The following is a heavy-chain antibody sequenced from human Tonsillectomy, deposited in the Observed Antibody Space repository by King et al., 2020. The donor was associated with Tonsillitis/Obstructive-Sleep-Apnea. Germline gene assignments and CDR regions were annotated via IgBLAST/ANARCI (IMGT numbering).Heavy chain of an antibody. CDR2: ISAYNGNT. J-gene: IGHJ4*02. CDR1: GYTFTSYG. Sequence: HVQLVESGAEVKKPGASVKVSCKASGYTFTSYGISWVRQAPGQGLEWMGWISAYNGNTNYAQKLQGRVTMTTDTSTSTAYMELRSLRSDDTAVYYCARDGIRKDIVVVPAATFDYWGQGTLVTVSS. CDR3: ARDGIRKDIVVVPAATFDY. V-gene: IGHV1-18*01. D-gene: IGHD2-2*01.